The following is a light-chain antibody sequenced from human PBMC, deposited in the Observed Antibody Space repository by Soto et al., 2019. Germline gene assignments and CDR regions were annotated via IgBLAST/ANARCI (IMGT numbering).Light chain of an antibody. Sequence: EIVLPQSPATLSLSPGERATLSCRASQSVSSYLGWYQQKPGQAPRLLIYDASNRATGIPARFSGSGSGTDFTLTISSLEPEDFAVYYCQQRSNWPLTFGGGTKVEIK. J-gene: IGKJ4*01. CDR1: QSVSSY. CDR2: DAS. CDR3: QQRSNWPLT. V-gene: IGKV3-11*01.